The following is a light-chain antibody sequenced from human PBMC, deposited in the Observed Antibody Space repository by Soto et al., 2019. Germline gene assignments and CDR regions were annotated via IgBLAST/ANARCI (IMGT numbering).Light chain of an antibody. CDR2: GAS. CDR3: QHSTTPPWT. CDR1: QSVSSY. J-gene: IGKJ1*01. V-gene: IGKV3-20*01. Sequence: QSRATLSMSAWAIAIIYRRASQSVSSYLAWYQQKPGQAPRLLIYGASSRATGIPDRFSGAGSGTEFTLAFGRGAPEDYALYYWQHSTTPPWTCAQGTKVDIK.